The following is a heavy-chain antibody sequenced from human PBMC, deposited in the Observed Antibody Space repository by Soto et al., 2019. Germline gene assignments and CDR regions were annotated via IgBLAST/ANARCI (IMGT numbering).Heavy chain of an antibody. J-gene: IGHJ6*02. D-gene: IGHD3-3*01. CDR2: IIPIFGTA. V-gene: IGHV1-69*12. CDR1: GGTFSSYA. Sequence: QVQLVQSGAEVKKPGSSVKVSCKASGGTFSSYAISWVRQAPGQGLEWMGGIIPIFGTANYAQKFQGRVTMTANESTSTAYMGLSTLRSEDTAVYYCARGNDFWSGYYQSAYFYYGMDVWGQGTTVTVSS. CDR3: ARGNDFWSGYYQSAYFYYGMDV.